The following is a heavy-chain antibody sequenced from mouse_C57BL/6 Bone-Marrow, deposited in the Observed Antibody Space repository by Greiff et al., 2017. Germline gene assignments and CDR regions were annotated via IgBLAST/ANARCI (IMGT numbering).Heavy chain of an antibody. D-gene: IGHD1-1*01. V-gene: IGHV1-52*01. CDR1: GYTFTSYW. CDR3: AATVVAYDFWYFDV. J-gene: IGHJ1*03. Sequence: VQLQQPGAELVRPGSSVKLSCKASGYTFTSYWLHWVKQRPIQGLEWIGNIDPSDSETHYNQKFKDKATLTVDKSSSTAYMQLSSLTSEDSAVYYCAATVVAYDFWYFDVWGTGTTVTVSS. CDR2: IDPSDSET.